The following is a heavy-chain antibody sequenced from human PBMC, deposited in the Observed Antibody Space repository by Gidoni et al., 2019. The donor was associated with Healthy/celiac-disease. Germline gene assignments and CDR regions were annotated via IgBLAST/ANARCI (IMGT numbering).Heavy chain of an antibody. D-gene: IGHD3-10*01. CDR2: INHSGST. CDR1: GGSFSGYY. CDR3: ARGCLLRYGSGSYHDY. V-gene: IGHV4-34*01. J-gene: IGHJ4*02. Sequence: QVQLQQWGAGLLKPSETLSLTCAVYGGSFSGYYWSWIRQPPGKGLEWIGEINHSGSTNYNPSLKSRVTISVDTSKNQFSLKLSSVTAADTAVYYCARGCLLRYGSGSYHDYWGQGTLVTVSS.